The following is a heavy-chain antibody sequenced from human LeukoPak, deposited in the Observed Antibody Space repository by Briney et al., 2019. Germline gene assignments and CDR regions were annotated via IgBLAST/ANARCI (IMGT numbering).Heavy chain of an antibody. CDR2: IYYSGST. J-gene: IGHJ5*02. CDR3: ARQVVRGVIIWFDP. Sequence: SETLSLTCTVSGGSISSYYWGWIRQPPGKGLEWIGSIYYSGSTYYNPSLKSRVTISVDTSKNQFSLKLSSVTAADTAVYYCARQVVRGVIIWFDPWGQGTLVTVSS. V-gene: IGHV4-39*01. CDR1: GGSISSYY. D-gene: IGHD3-10*01.